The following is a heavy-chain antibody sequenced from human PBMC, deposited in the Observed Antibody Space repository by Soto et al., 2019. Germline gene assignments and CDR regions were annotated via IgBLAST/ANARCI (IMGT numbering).Heavy chain of an antibody. D-gene: IGHD1-26*01. CDR2: ISGSGGTT. CDR3: AKDISLGATWCDYYAMEG. Sequence: GWSLRLSCAASEFTFRNYAMSWVRQAPGTGLEWVSSISGSGGTTYYAGSVKGRFTISRDNSKNKLYVQTKYLRVEDTAVDYCAKDISLGATWCDYYAMEGWGEGTPVTVSS. CDR1: EFTFRNYA. V-gene: IGHV3-23*01. J-gene: IGHJ6*02.